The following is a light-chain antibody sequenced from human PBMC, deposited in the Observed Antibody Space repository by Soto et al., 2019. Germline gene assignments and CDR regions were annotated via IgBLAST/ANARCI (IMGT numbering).Light chain of an antibody. Sequence: QMTQSPSSMSASVGDRVTITCRASQGISSFLAWYQQLPGKVPKLLIYAASTLQSGVPSRFSGSGSGTDFTLTISSLQPEDFATYYCLLDFSYFWAFGQGTKVDIK. J-gene: IGKJ1*01. CDR2: AAS. V-gene: IGKV1-6*01. CDR3: LLDFSYFWA. CDR1: QGISSF.